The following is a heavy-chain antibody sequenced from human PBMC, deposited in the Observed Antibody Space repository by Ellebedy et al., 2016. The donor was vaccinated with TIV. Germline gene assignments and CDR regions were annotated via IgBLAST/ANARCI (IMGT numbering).Heavy chain of an antibody. CDR3: ARILLRHYGMDV. V-gene: IGHV4-59*01. Sequence: GSLRLSCTVSGGSISSYYWSWIRQPPGMGLEWIGYIYHSGSTNYNPSLKSRVTISVDTSKNQFSLKLSSVTAADTAVYYCARILLRHYGMDVWGQGTTVTVSS. J-gene: IGHJ6*02. D-gene: IGHD3-22*01. CDR1: GGSISSYY. CDR2: IYHSGST.